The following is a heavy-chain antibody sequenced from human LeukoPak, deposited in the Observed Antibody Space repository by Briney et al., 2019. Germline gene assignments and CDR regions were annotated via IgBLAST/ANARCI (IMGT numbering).Heavy chain of an antibody. Sequence: KTGESLQISCKGSGYSFTSYWIGWVRQMPGKGLEWMGIIYPGDSDTRYSPSFQGQVTISADKSISTAYLQWSSLKASDTAMYYCASPGYSSSWVGVYWGQGTLVTVSS. D-gene: IGHD6-13*01. CDR1: GYSFTSYW. CDR2: IYPGDSDT. CDR3: ASPGYSSSWVGVY. J-gene: IGHJ4*02. V-gene: IGHV5-51*01.